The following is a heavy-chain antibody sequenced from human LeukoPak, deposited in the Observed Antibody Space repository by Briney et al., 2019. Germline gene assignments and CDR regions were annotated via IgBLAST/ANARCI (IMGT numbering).Heavy chain of an antibody. V-gene: IGHV3-66*01. J-gene: IGHJ5*02. CDR2: IYGGGTT. D-gene: IGHD3-16*01. Sequence: GGSLRLSCAASGFTVSSNYMSWVRQAPGRGLEWVSVIYGGGTTDYADSVKGRFTISRDNSKNTLYLQMNSLRAVDTAVYYCARALPFGGWFDPWGQGTLVTVSS. CDR3: ARALPFGGWFDP. CDR1: GFTVSSNY.